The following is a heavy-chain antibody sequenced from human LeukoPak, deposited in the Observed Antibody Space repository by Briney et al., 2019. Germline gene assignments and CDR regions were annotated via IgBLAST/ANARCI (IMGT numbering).Heavy chain of an antibody. CDR1: GYTFTSYD. D-gene: IGHD4-17*01. CDR3: ARGNTYDYGEGAPFDI. CDR2: MNPNSGNT. V-gene: IGHV1-8*01. Sequence: GASVKVSCKASGYTFTSYDINWVRQATGQGLEWVGWMNPNSGNTGYGQKFQGRVTMTRNTSISTAYMELSSLRSEDTAVYYCARGNTYDYGEGAPFDIWGQGTMVTVSS. J-gene: IGHJ3*02.